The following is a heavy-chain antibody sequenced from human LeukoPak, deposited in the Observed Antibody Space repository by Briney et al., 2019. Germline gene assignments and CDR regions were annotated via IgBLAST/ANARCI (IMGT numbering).Heavy chain of an antibody. J-gene: IGHJ6*02. Sequence: PGGSLRLSCVASGFTFSSYGMHWVRQAPGKGLEWVAVISRDGDNKYFADSVKGRFTISRDNSKNTLYLQMNSLRAEDTAVYYCAKDFSTGWTYYYGMDVWGQGTTVTVSS. CDR1: GFTFSSYG. CDR2: ISRDGDNK. D-gene: IGHD6-19*01. V-gene: IGHV3-30*18. CDR3: AKDFSTGWTYYYGMDV.